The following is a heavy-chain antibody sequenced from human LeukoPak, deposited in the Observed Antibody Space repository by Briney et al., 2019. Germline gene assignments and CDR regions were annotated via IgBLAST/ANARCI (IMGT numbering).Heavy chain of an antibody. V-gene: IGHV3-23*01. D-gene: IGHD5-18*01. CDR3: AKGLIQLWLQLY. CDR1: GFTFSSSA. Sequence: PGGSLRLSCAASGFTFSSSAMSWVRQAPGKGLEWVSAISGSGGSTYYADSVKGRFTISRDNSKNTLYLQMNSLRAEDTAVYYCAKGLIQLWLQLYWGQGTLVTVSS. J-gene: IGHJ4*02. CDR2: ISGSGGST.